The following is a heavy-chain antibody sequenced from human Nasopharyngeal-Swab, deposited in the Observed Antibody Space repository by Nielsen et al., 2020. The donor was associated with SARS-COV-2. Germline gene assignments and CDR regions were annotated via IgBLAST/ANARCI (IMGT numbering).Heavy chain of an antibody. J-gene: IGHJ5*02. CDR2: ISHSGST. Sequence: SETLSLTCAAYSGSFSDYYWAWIRQPPGTGLEWIGEISHSGSTNYSPSLKNRVTISLDKSRNQISLSLTSVTAADTAVYYCARGSLQYGGYDWVWFDPLGQGTLVTVSS. CDR3: ARGSLQYGGYDWVWFDP. V-gene: IGHV4-34*01. D-gene: IGHD5-12*01. CDR1: SGSFSDYY.